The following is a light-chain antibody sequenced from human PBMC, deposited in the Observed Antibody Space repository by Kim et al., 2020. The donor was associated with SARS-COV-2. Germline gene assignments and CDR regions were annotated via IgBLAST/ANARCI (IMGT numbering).Light chain of an antibody. V-gene: IGLV1-51*01. CDR2: DNN. Sequence: QPVLTQPPSVSAASGQKVTISCSGSSSNIGNNYVSWYQQLPGTAPKLLIYDNNKRPSGIPDRFSGSKSGTSATLGITGLQTGDEADYYCGTWDSSLSAVVFGGGTQLTVL. CDR3: GTWDSSLSAVV. J-gene: IGLJ2*01. CDR1: SSNIGNNY.